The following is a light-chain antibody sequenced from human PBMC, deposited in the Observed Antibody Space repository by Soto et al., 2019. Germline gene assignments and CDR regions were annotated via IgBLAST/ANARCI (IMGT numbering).Light chain of an antibody. V-gene: IGLV2-14*01. CDR1: SSDIGYSQY. CDR3: NSYTSSTPLQ. Sequence: QSVLTQPASVSGSPGQSITISCTGTSSDIGYSQYVSWYQQHPGKAPKLIIFEVYNRPSGTSDRFSGSKSGNTASLTISGLQAEDEAYYYCNSYTSSTPLQFGGGTKVTVL. J-gene: IGLJ2*01. CDR2: EVY.